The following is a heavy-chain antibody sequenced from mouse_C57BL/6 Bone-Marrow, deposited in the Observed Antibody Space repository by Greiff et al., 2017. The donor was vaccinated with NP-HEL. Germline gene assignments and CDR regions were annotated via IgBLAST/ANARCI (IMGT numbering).Heavy chain of an antibody. Sequence: EVQLQQSGAELVRPGSSVKMSCKTSGYTFTSYGINWVKQRPGQGLEWIGYIYIGNGYTEYNEKFKGKATLTSDTSSSTAYMQLSSLTSEDSAIYFCARKDYYGSRGPNWYFDVWGTGTTVTVSS. V-gene: IGHV1-58*01. J-gene: IGHJ1*03. D-gene: IGHD1-1*01. CDR2: IYIGNGYT. CDR1: GYTFTSYG. CDR3: ARKDYYGSRGPNWYFDV.